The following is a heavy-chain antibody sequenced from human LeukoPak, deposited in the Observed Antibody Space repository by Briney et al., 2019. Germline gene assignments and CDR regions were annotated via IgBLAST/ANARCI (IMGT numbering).Heavy chain of an antibody. J-gene: IGHJ5*02. CDR1: GYSISSGYY. V-gene: IGHV4-38-2*02. Sequence: SETLSLTCTVSGYSISSGYYWGWIRQPPGKGLEWIGSIYHSGRTFYNPSLKSRVTISVDTSKNQFSLKLTSVTAADTAVYYCARDSGTTGEVKFDPWGQGTLVTVSS. CDR2: IYHSGRT. D-gene: IGHD3-10*01. CDR3: ARDSGTTGEVKFDP.